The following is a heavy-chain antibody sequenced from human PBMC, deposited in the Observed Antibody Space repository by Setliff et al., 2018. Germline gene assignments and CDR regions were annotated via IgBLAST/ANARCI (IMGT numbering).Heavy chain of an antibody. Sequence: LRLSCAASGFTFSSYRMHWVRQAPGKGLEWVAVIWDDGGNKYHADSVKGRFTISRDNSKNTLYLQMNGLRAEDTAIYYCAGDPPGHSYFYYMDVWGKGTTVTV. CDR3: AGDPPGHSYFYYMDV. CDR2: IWDDGGNK. CDR1: GFTFSSYR. V-gene: IGHV3-33*08. J-gene: IGHJ6*03.